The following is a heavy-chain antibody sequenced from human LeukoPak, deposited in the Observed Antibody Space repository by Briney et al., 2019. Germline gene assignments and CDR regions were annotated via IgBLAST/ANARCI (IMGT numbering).Heavy chain of an antibody. J-gene: IGHJ4*02. CDR3: AKPRLMGGGDCYSY. CDR1: GFTFSSYA. V-gene: IGHV3-23*01. Sequence: PGASLRLSCAASGFTFSSYAMSWVRQAPGKGLEWVSAISGSGGSTYYADSVKGRFTISRDNSKNTLYLQMNSLRAEDTAVYYCAKPRLMGGGDCYSYWGQGTLVIVSS. CDR2: ISGSGGST. D-gene: IGHD2-21*02.